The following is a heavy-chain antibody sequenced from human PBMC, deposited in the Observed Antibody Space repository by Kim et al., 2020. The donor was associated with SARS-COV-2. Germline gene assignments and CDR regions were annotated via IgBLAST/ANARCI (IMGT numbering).Heavy chain of an antibody. V-gene: IGHV1-8*01. D-gene: IGHD3-3*01. CDR1: GYTFTSYD. CDR3: ARGRLFSVTIFGVGPYYYGMDV. Sequence: ASVKVSCKASGYTFTSYDINWVRQATGQGLEWMGWMNPNSGNTGYAQKFQGRVTMTRNTSISTAYMELSSLRSEDTAVYYCARGRLFSVTIFGVGPYYYGMDVWGQGTTVTVSS. CDR2: MNPNSGNT. J-gene: IGHJ6*02.